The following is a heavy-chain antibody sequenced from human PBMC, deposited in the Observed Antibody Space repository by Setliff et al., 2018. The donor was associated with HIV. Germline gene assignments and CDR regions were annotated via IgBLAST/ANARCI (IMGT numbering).Heavy chain of an antibody. J-gene: IGHJ4*02. CDR2: LHLSGDT. CDR3: ARVGYHGSGRYSFDY. D-gene: IGHD3-10*01. Sequence: PSETLSLTCTVSNGSISSGTFYWNWIRQPAGKGLEWIGRLHLSGDTNYNPSLKSRVTMSIDTSKNQFSLNLSSVTAAETAVYYCARVGYHGSGRYSFDYWGQGTLVTVSS. V-gene: IGHV4-61*02. CDR1: NGSISSGTFY.